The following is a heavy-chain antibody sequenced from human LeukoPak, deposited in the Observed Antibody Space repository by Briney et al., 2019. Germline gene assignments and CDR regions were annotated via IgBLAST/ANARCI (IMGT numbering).Heavy chain of an antibody. J-gene: IGHJ4*02. CDR3: AREVGATIHGGYFDY. CDR2: INPNSGGT. Sequence: ASVKVSCKASGYTFTGYYMHWVRQAPGQGLEWMGWINPNSGGTNYAQKFQGRVTMTRDTSISTAYMELSRLRSDDTAVYYCAREVGATIHGGYFDYWGQGTLVTVSS. CDR1: GYTFTGYY. D-gene: IGHD1-26*01. V-gene: IGHV1-2*02.